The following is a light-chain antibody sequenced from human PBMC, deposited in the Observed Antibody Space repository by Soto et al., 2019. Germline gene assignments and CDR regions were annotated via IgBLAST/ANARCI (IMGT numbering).Light chain of an antibody. J-gene: IGKJ1*01. V-gene: IGKV1-5*03. CDR2: KAS. CDR1: QIISSW. Sequence: DLQMTQSPSTLSASVVDRVTITCRASQIISSWLAWYQQKPGKAPKLLIYKASSLESGVPSRFSGSGSGTEFTLTISSLQPDDFATYYCQQYNSYSWTFGQGTKVDI. CDR3: QQYNSYSWT.